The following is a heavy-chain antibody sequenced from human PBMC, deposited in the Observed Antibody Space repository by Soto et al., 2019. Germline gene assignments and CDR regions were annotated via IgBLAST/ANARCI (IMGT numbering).Heavy chain of an antibody. CDR1: GFSFSTYT. CDR2: VSTFSST. CDR3: ARASYSTSWDWFDP. V-gene: IGHV3-21*01. D-gene: IGHD6-13*01. Sequence: GSLRLSCAASGFSFSTYTMNWVRQAPGKGLEWVSSVSTFSSTYYTDSVRGRFTISRDNAKNSLFLQMNSLRAEDTAVYFCARASYSTSWDWFDPWGQGTLVTVSS. J-gene: IGHJ5*02.